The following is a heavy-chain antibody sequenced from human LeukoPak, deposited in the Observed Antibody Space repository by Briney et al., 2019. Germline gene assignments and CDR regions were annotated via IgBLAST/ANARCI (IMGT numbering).Heavy chain of an antibody. CDR3: AKVGHYHDFDY. J-gene: IGHJ4*02. CDR2: IQYDGSNK. CDR1: GFTFSGYG. D-gene: IGHD3-10*01. Sequence: PGGSLRLSCAASGFTFSGYGMHWVRQAPGKGLEWVAFIQYDGSNKYYADSVKGRFTVSRDNSKNTLYLQMNSLRAEDTAVYYCAKVGHYHDFDYWGQGTLVTVSS. V-gene: IGHV3-30*02.